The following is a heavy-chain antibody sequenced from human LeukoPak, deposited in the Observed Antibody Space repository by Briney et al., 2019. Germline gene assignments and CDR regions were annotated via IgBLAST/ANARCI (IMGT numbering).Heavy chain of an antibody. Sequence: ASVKVSCKASGYTFTGYYMHWGRQAPGQGLEWMGWINPKSGGTNYAQKFQGRVTMTRDTSISTAYMELSRLRSDDTAVYYCARDLGKDAFDIWGQGTMVTVSS. CDR3: ARDLGKDAFDI. D-gene: IGHD3-16*01. V-gene: IGHV1-2*02. J-gene: IGHJ3*02. CDR1: GYTFTGYY. CDR2: INPKSGGT.